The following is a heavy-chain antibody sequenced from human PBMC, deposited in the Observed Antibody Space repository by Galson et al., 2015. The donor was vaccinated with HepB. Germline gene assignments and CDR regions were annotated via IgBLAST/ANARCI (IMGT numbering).Heavy chain of an antibody. Sequence: SLRLSCAASGFTFSNDWMSWVRQAPGKGLEWVGRIKSKTDGGTTDYAAHVKGRFTISRDDSKNTLYLQMNSLKTEDTAVYYCTTGPVTIPPLRDYWGQGTLVTVSS. CDR2: IKSKTDGGTT. V-gene: IGHV3-15*01. J-gene: IGHJ4*02. CDR3: TTGPVTIPPLRDY. CDR1: GFTFSNDW. D-gene: IGHD4-17*01.